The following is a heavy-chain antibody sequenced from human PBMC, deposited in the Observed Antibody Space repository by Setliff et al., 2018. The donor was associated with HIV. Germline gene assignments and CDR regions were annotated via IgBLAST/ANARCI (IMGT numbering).Heavy chain of an antibody. CDR3: VRGPHWFNRDETADY. V-gene: IGHV4-31*03. CDR1: GASISRGSYY. D-gene: IGHD3-9*01. CDR2: IHYSGNT. J-gene: IGHJ4*02. Sequence: SETLSLTCTVSGASISRGSYYWTWIRHHPGRGLEWIGYIHYSGNTDYTPSLKRRVPLSVDTSKNQFTLNLRSVTADDTAVYYCVRGPHWFNRDETADYWGQGTLVTVSS.